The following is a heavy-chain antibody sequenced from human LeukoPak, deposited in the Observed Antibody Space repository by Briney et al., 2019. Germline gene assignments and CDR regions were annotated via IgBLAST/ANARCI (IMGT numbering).Heavy chain of an antibody. CDR1: GGSISSTEYY. D-gene: IGHD5-18*01. CDR2: IHYNSKT. V-gene: IGHV4-39*01. J-gene: IGHJ5*01. Sequence: SETLSLTCTVSGGSISSTEYYWGWIRQPPGKGLEWIANIHYNSKTNYNPSLKSRVTISVDTSKNQFSLKLSSVTAADTAVYYCARHDGYNYGYIDSWGQGTLVTVSS. CDR3: ARHDGYNYGYIDS.